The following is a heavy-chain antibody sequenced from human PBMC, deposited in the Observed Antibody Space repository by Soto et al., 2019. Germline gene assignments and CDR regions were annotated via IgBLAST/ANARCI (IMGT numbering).Heavy chain of an antibody. CDR2: IIPIFGTA. CDR1: GVTFSSYA. V-gene: IGHV1-69*13. D-gene: IGHD4-17*01. CDR3: ARVCHDYGDYVDNYYYYGMDV. J-gene: IGHJ6*02. Sequence: SVKVSCKASGVTFSSYAISWVRQAPGQGLEWMGGIIPIFGTANYAQKFQGRVTITADESTSTAYMELSSLRSEDTAAYYCARVCHDYGDYVDNYYYYGMDVWGQGTTVTVSS.